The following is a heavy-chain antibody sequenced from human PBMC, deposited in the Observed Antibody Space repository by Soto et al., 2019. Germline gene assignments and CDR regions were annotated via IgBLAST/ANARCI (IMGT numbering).Heavy chain of an antibody. CDR2: IYYSGST. V-gene: IGHV4-59*01. CDR3: AGAVAGYYFDY. D-gene: IGHD6-19*01. Sequence: SETLSLTCTVSGGSISSYYWSWIRQPPGKGLEWIGYIYYSGSTNYNPSLKSRVTISVDTSKNQFSLKLSSVTAADTAVYYCAGAVAGYYFDYWGQGTLVTVSS. J-gene: IGHJ4*02. CDR1: GGSISSYY.